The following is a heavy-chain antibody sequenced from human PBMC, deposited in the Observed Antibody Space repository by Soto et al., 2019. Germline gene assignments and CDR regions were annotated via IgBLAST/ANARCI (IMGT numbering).Heavy chain of an antibody. Sequence: GGSLRLSCAASGFTFSSYGMHWVRQAPGKGLEWVAVISYDGSNKYCADSVKGRFTISRDNSKNTLYLQMNSLRAEDTAVYYCAKEYDSSSWYRPAYYYYGMDVWGQGTTVTVSS. V-gene: IGHV3-30*18. D-gene: IGHD6-13*01. CDR3: AKEYDSSSWYRPAYYYYGMDV. CDR1: GFTFSSYG. J-gene: IGHJ6*02. CDR2: ISYDGSNK.